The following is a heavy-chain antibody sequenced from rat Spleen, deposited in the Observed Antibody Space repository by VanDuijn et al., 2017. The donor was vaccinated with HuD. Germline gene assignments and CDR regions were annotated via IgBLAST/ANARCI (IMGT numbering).Heavy chain of an antibody. J-gene: IGHJ3*01. D-gene: IGHD1-2*01. CDR3: AREGSYGHNWFAY. CDR2: MWTGGST. V-gene: IGHV2-43*01. CDR1: GFSLTSYH. Sequence: QVQVKESGPGLAQPSQTLSLSCTVSGFSLTSYHVSWVRQPPGKGLEWMGVMWTGGSTAYNSLLKSRLSISRDTSKSQVFLKMNSLQTEDTATYYCAREGSYGHNWFAYWGQGTLVTVSS.